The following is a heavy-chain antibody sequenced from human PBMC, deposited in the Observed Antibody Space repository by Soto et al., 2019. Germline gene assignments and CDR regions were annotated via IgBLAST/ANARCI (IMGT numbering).Heavy chain of an antibody. CDR3: ANTVYYAFWSGPSRFEY. J-gene: IGHJ4*02. D-gene: IGHD3-3*01. CDR2: ISGSGGST. V-gene: IGHV3-23*01. CDR1: GFTFSSYA. Sequence: EVQLLESGGGLVQPGGSLRLSCAASGFTFSSYAMSWVRQAPGKGLEWVAAISGSGGSTYYADSVKGRFTISRDNSKNKLYLQMISIRAEDTAGYYCANTVYYAFWSGPSRFEYWGQGTLVTVSS.